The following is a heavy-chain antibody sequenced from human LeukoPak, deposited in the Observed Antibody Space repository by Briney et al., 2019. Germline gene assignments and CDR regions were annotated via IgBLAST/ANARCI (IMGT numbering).Heavy chain of an antibody. D-gene: IGHD3-22*01. Sequence: GESLKISCKGSGYSFTSYWIGWVRQMPGKGLEWMGIIYPGDSDTRYSPSFQGQVTISADKSISTAYLQWSSLKASDTAMYYCARLDYYDSSGYSDFDYWGQGTLVTVFS. J-gene: IGHJ4*02. V-gene: IGHV5-51*01. CDR2: IYPGDSDT. CDR1: GYSFTSYW. CDR3: ARLDYYDSSGYSDFDY.